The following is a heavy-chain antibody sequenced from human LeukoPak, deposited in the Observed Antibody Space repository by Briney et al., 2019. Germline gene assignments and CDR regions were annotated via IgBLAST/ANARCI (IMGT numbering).Heavy chain of an antibody. CDR3: AKDISAYEGLYVDY. J-gene: IGHJ4*02. Sequence: PLGSLRLSCAASGFSFSVYWMHWVRQALGKGPVWVSRLKTDGSITDYADSVKGRFTISRDNAKNTLYLQMNSLRAEDTAVYYCAKDISAYEGLYVDYWGQGTLVTVSS. V-gene: IGHV3-74*01. CDR2: LKTDGSIT. CDR1: GFSFSVYW. D-gene: IGHD5-12*01.